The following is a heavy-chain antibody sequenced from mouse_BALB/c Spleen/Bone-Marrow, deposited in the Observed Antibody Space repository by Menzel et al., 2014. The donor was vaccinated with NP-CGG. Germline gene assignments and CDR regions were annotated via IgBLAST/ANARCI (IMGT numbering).Heavy chain of an antibody. V-gene: IGHV5-9-2*01. D-gene: IGHD2-4*01. Sequence: EVMLVESGGGLVKSGGSLKLSCAASGFTFSNYGMSWVRQTPEKRLEWVATISGGGSYTFYSGSVKGRVTISRSNAKNNLFLQLSSLRSEGTALYYCARQAYYDQTEVSFVYWGQGTLVTVSA. CDR1: GFTFSNYG. CDR2: ISGGGSYT. J-gene: IGHJ3*01. CDR3: ARQAYYDQTEVSFVY.